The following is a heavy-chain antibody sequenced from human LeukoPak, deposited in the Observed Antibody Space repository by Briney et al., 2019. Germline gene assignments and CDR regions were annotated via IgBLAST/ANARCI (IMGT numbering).Heavy chain of an antibody. CDR1: GFTFTKHW. D-gene: IGHD1-26*01. V-gene: IGHV3-7*01. CDR3: ARDYRGGWNDY. Sequence: QPGGSLRLSCAASGFTFTKHWMSWVRQTKDKGLECVAKIREDGGEKHYVDSVEGRFTTSRDNAKNSLYLQMNSLRVDDTAVYYCARDYRGGWNDYWGQGTLVTVSS. CDR2: IREDGGEK. J-gene: IGHJ4*02.